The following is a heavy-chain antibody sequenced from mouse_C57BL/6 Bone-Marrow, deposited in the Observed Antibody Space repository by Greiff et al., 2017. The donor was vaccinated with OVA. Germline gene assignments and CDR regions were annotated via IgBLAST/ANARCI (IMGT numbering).Heavy chain of an antibody. CDR1: GFTFSSYG. CDR3: ARKGLRRSWFAY. J-gene: IGHJ3*01. CDR2: ISCGGSYT. V-gene: IGHV5-6*01. Sequence: EVKVVESGGDLVKPGGSLKLSCAASGFTFSSYGMSWVRQTPDKRLEWVATISCGGSYTYYPDSVKGRFTISRDNAKNTLYLQMSSLKSEDTAMYYCARKGLRRSWFAYWGQGTLVTVSA. D-gene: IGHD2-4*01.